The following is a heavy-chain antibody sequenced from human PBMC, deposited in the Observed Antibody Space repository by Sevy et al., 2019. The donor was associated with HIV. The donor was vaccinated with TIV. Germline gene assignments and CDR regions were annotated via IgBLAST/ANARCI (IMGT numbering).Heavy chain of an antibody. CDR2: ISYDGSNK. V-gene: IGHV3-30-3*01. CDR3: IPTVTTNTHFDY. D-gene: IGHD4-17*01. Sequence: GGSLRLSCAASGFTFSSYAMHWVRQAPGKGLEWVAVISYDGSNKYYADSVKGRFTISRDNSKNTLYLQMSSLRAEDTAVYYCIPTVTTNTHFDYWGQGTLVTVSS. J-gene: IGHJ4*02. CDR1: GFTFSSYA.